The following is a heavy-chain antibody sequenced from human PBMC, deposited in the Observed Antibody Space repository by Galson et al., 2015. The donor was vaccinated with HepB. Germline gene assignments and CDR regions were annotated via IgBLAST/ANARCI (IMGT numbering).Heavy chain of an antibody. D-gene: IGHD3-10*01. J-gene: IGHJ4*02. CDR3: AKRFYYASGSFDY. V-gene: IGHV3-23*01. CDR1: GFTFRSYS. CDR2: LSGSSANT. Sequence: SLRLSCAASGFTFRSYSMSWVRQAPGKGLEWVSTLSGSSANTFYAESVKGRFTISRDNSQNTLFLQMSSLRADDTAVYYCAKRFYYASGSFDYWGQGTLVTVSS.